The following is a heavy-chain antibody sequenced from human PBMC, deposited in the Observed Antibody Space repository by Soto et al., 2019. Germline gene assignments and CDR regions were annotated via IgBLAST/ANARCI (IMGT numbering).Heavy chain of an antibody. CDR1: GFTFSSYG. Sequence: GGSLRLSCAASGFTFSSYGMHWVRQAPGKGLEWVAVISYDGSNKYYADSVKGRFTISRDNSKNTLYLQMNSLRAEDTAVYYCAKDVSWGQWLVLDYWGQGTLVTVSS. CDR3: AKDVSWGQWLVLDY. J-gene: IGHJ4*02. V-gene: IGHV3-30*18. CDR2: ISYDGSNK. D-gene: IGHD6-19*01.